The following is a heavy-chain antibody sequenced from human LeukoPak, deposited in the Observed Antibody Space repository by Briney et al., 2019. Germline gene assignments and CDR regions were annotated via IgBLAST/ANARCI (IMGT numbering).Heavy chain of an antibody. J-gene: IGHJ4*02. Sequence: GESLKISCKGSGYSFTSCWIAWVRQMPGKGLEWMGIIYPGDSDTRYSPSFQGHVTISADKSISTAYLQWSSLKASDTAMYYCARHYYHSSDYYSYFDNWGQGTLVTVSS. CDR3: ARHYYHSSDYYSYFDN. D-gene: IGHD3-22*01. V-gene: IGHV5-51*01. CDR1: GYSFTSCW. CDR2: IYPGDSDT.